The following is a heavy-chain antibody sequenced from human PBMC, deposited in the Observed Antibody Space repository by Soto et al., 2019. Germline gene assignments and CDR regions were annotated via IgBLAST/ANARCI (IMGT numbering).Heavy chain of an antibody. CDR3: ATSGGGYYYYYYGMDV. CDR1: GGTFSSYA. Sequence: QVQLVQSGAEVKKPGSSVKVSRKASGGTFSSYAISWVRQAPGQGLEWMGGIIPIFGTANYAQKFQGRVTNTADESTSTAYMELGSLRSEDTAVYYCATSGGGYYYYYYGMDVWGQGTTVTVSS. J-gene: IGHJ6*02. D-gene: IGHD3-16*01. CDR2: IIPIFGTA. V-gene: IGHV1-69*12.